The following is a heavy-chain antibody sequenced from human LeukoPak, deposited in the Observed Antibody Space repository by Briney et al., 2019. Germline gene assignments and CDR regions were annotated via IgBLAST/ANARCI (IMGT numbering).Heavy chain of an antibody. D-gene: IGHD2-2*01. CDR2: IYTSGST. CDR1: GGSISSGSYY. CDR3: ARGVVVPAAKGNAFDI. J-gene: IGHJ3*02. Sequence: SQTLSLTCTVSGGSISSGSYYWSWIRQPAGKGLEWIGRIYTSGSTNYNPSLKSRVTISVDTSKNQFSLKLSSVTAADTAVYYCARGVVVPAAKGNAFDIWGQGTMVTVSS. V-gene: IGHV4-61*02.